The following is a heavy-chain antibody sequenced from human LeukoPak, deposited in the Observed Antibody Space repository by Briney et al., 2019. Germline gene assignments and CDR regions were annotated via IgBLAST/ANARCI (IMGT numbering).Heavy chain of an antibody. J-gene: IGHJ3*02. CDR1: GGSITSYY. CDR2: IYSSGST. D-gene: IGHD1-1*01. V-gene: IGHV4-59*01. CDR3: AREVAVEDAFDI. Sequence: SETLSLTCTVSGGSITSYYWNWIRQPPGKGLEWIGYIYSSGSTNYNPSLKSRVTILVDMSQNQLSLKLRSVTAADTAAYYCAREVAVEDAFDIWGQGTMVTVSS.